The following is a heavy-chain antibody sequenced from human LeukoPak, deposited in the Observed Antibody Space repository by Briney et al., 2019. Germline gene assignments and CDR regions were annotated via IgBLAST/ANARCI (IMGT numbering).Heavy chain of an antibody. CDR1: GGSLSSHY. V-gene: IGHV4-59*11. Sequence: SETLSLTCTVSGGSLSSHYWSWIRQPPGKGLEWIGYIYYSVSTNYNPSLKSRVTISVDTSKNQFSLKLSSVTAADTAVYYCARGWPAAMLSQYYYYMDVSGKGTTVTVFS. CDR3: ARGWPAAMLSQYYYYMDV. J-gene: IGHJ6*03. CDR2: IYYSVST. D-gene: IGHD2-2*01.